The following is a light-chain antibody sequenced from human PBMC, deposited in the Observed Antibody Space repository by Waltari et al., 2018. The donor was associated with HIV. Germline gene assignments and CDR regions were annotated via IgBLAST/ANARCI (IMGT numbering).Light chain of an antibody. Sequence: DIVMTQSPDSLVVSLGERATINCKSSQTILYSSNNKNYLAWYQQKPGQHPKLLIYWASTRESGVPDRFSGSGSGSDFTLTISSLQAEDVAVYYCQQYYDTPQTFGQGTKVEIK. CDR3: QQYYDTPQT. J-gene: IGKJ1*01. CDR2: WAS. V-gene: IGKV4-1*01. CDR1: QTILYSSNNKNY.